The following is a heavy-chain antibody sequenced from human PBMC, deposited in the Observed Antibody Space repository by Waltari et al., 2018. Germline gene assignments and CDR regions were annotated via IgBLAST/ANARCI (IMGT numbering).Heavy chain of an antibody. CDR1: GFTFNNYW. Sequence: EVQLVESGGGLVQPGESLRLSCAASGFTFNNYWMHWVRQVPGEGLVWVSRSSSDGRTTNYADSVKGRFTISRDNAKSTLYLQMNSLRVDDTAVYYCIRGWIDNSRIYWGQGTLVTVSS. V-gene: IGHV3-74*01. CDR2: SSSDGRTT. J-gene: IGHJ4*02. CDR3: IRGWIDNSRIY. D-gene: IGHD1-20*01.